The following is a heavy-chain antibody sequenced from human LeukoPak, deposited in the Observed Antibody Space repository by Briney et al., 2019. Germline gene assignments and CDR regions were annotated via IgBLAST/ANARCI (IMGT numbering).Heavy chain of an antibody. CDR2: MYYYGNN. CDR1: GGSISSRHYS. J-gene: IGHJ5*02. CDR3: ARRPSTANTYYAAGLAP. Sequence: WETLSLTCTVWGGSISSRHYSWDWIRRPPGKGLQWVGTMYYYGNNIYNPSRKSRRTIYVHKANSQLFLNLRPVTAADTAVYYCARRPSTANTYYAAGLAPCGQGALVTVSS. D-gene: IGHD3-22*01. V-gene: IGHV4-39*01.